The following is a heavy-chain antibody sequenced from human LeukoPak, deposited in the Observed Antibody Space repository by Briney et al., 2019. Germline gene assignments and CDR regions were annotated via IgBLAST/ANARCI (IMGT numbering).Heavy chain of an antibody. CDR2: ITGSGGST. D-gene: IGHD6-19*01. V-gene: IGHV3-23*01. CDR3: ARRSGIAVAGAFDY. Sequence: GGSLRLSCAASGFTFSSYAMSWVRQAPGKGLEWVSAITGSGGSTYYADSVKGRFTISRDNSKNTPYLQMNSLRAEDTAVYYCARRSGIAVAGAFDYWGQGTLVTASS. CDR1: GFTFSSYA. J-gene: IGHJ4*02.